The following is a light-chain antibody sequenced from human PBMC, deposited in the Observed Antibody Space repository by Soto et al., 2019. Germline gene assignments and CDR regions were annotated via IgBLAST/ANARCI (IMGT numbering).Light chain of an antibody. J-gene: IGKJ2*01. CDR1: QSISSW. Sequence: DIQMTQSPSTLSASVGDRVTITCRASQSISSWLAWYQRKPGKAPKLLIYKASSLESGVPSRFSGSGSGTEFTLTISGLQPDDFATYYCQQYNIYYTFGQGTKLEIK. CDR3: QQYNIYYT. CDR2: KAS. V-gene: IGKV1-5*03.